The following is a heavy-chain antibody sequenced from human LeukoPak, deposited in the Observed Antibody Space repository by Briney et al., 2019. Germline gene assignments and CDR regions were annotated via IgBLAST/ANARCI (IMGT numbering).Heavy chain of an antibody. CDR1: GYTLTELS. CDR3: ATMINYYGSGSSVVYFDY. Sequence: GASVKVSCKVSGYTLTELSMHLVRQAPAKGLEWMGGFDPEDGETIYPQKFQGRVTMTEDTSTDTAYMELSRLRCEDTAVYYCATMINYYGSGSSVVYFDYWGQGTLVTVSS. CDR2: FDPEDGET. D-gene: IGHD3-10*01. J-gene: IGHJ4*02. V-gene: IGHV1-24*01.